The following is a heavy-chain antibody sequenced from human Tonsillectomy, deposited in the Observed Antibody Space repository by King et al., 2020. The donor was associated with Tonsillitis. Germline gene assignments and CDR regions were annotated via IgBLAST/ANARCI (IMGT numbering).Heavy chain of an antibody. J-gene: IGHJ4*02. CDR1: VFTFSDYY. V-gene: IGHV3-11*01. CDR3: ARGRFCSSTSCYTRFLVNY. D-gene: IGHD2-2*02. Sequence: VQLVESGGGLVKPVGSLRLSCAASVFTFSDYYMSWIRQAPVKGLELVSYISSIGSTIYSEDSVKGRFPISRDNAKNTLYLQMNSLRAEDTAVYYCARGRFCSSTSCYTRFLVNYWGQGTLVTVSS. CDR2: ISSIGSTI.